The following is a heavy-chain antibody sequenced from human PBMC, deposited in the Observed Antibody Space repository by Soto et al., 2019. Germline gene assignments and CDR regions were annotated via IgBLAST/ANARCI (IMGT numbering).Heavy chain of an antibody. Sequence: ASVKVCCNASGYTFTSYGISWVRQAPGQGLEWMGCISVYNGNTNYAHKIQGRVTMTTDTYTSTAYMELRSLRSDDPAVYYCARVHIVAVPPDRNGFHXWGQGTMVTVSX. D-gene: IGHD2-2*01. J-gene: IGHJ4*02. CDR1: GYTFTSYG. V-gene: IGHV1-18*01. CDR2: ISVYNGNT. CDR3: ARVHIVAVPPDRNGFHX.